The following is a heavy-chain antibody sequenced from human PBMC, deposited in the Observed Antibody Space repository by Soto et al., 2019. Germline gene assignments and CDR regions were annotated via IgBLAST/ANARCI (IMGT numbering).Heavy chain of an antibody. V-gene: IGHV3-66*01. CDR2: IYSGGST. J-gene: IGHJ4*02. CDR1: GFTVSSNY. Sequence: EVQLVESGGGLVQPGGSLRLSCAASGFTVSSNYMSWVRQAPGKGLEWVSVIYSGGSTYYADSVKGRFTISRDNSKNTLYLQMNSLRAEDTAVYYCARDNLGYSGRAIHWGQGTLVTVSS. D-gene: IGHD5-12*01. CDR3: ARDNLGYSGRAIH.